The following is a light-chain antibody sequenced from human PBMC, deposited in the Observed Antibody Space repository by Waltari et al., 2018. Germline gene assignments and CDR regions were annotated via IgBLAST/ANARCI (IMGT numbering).Light chain of an antibody. CDR2: HAS. Sequence: EIVLTQSPGTLSLSPGERATLSCRASQSVGKFLAWYQQKPCQAPRLLIYHASNRATGIPDRFSGSWSGTDFSLTISRLEPEDFAVYFCQKYDSLPATFGQGTKVEV. J-gene: IGKJ1*01. CDR1: QSVGKF. V-gene: IGKV3-20*01. CDR3: QKYDSLPAT.